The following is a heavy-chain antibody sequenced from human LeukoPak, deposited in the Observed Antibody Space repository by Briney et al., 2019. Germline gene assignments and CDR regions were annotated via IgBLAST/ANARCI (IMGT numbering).Heavy chain of an antibody. V-gene: IGHV4-4*07. CDR1: GGSISSYY. CDR3: ARRARYFDWLLWSWFDP. J-gene: IGHJ5*02. Sequence: SETLSLTCTVSGGSISSYYWSWIRQPAGKGLEWIGRIYTSGTTHYNPSLKSRVTISVDTSKNQFSLKLSSVTAADTAVYYCARRARYFDWLLWSWFDPWGQGTLVTVSS. CDR2: IYTSGTT. D-gene: IGHD3-9*01.